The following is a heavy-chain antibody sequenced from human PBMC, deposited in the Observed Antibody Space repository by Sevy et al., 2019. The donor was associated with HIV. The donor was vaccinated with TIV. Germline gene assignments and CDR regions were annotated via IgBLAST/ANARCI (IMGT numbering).Heavy chain of an antibody. D-gene: IGHD3-16*02. CDR1: VGSISSSSYY. V-gene: IGHV4-39*01. J-gene: IGHJ6*02. Sequence: SDTLSLTCTVSVGSISSSSYYWGWIRQPPGKGLEWIGSIYYSGSTYYNPSLKSRVTISVDTSKNQFSLKLSSVTAADTAVYYCARITFGGVIVIHFYYGMDVWGQGTTVTVSS. CDR3: ARITFGGVIVIHFYYGMDV. CDR2: IYYSGST.